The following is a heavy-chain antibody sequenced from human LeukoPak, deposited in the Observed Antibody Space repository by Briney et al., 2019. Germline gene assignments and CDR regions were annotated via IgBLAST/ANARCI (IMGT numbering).Heavy chain of an antibody. CDR3: ARVDGGRPYSNYYYYMDV. CDR1: GYTFTSYD. D-gene: IGHD4-11*01. CDR2: ITPYNGNT. V-gene: IGHV1-18*01. J-gene: IGHJ6*03. Sequence: ASVKVSCKASGYTFTSYDITWVRQAPGQGLEWLGWITPYNGNTDYPQKLQGRVTMTTDTSTSTAYMELRSLRSDDTAVYYCARVDGGRPYSNYYYYMDVWGKGTTVTVSS.